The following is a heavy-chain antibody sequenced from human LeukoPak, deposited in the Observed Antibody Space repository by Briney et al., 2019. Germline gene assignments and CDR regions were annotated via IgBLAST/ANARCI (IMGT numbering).Heavy chain of an antibody. D-gene: IGHD1-26*01. CDR2: ISGTGSYI. V-gene: IGHV3-21*01. CDR3: ARGRTGGPTEGFDY. J-gene: IGHJ4*02. Sequence: GGSLRLFCAASGFTFSSYSINWVRQAPGKGLEWVSSISGTGSYIYYADSLKGRFTISRDNAKNSLYLQMNSLRAEDTAVYYCARGRTGGPTEGFDYWGQGTLVTVSS. CDR1: GFTFSSYS.